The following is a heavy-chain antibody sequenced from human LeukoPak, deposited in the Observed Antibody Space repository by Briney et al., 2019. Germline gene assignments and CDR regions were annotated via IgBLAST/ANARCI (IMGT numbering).Heavy chain of an antibody. D-gene: IGHD5-18*01. CDR1: GFTFSDYY. CDR3: ARVERSYGSDY. Sequence: PGGSLRLSCAASGFTFSDYYMSWIRQAPGKGLEWVSYISSNSYTNYADSVKGRFTISRDNAKNSLYLQMYSLRAEDTAVYYCARVERSYGSDYWGQGTLVAVSS. V-gene: IGHV3-11*06. J-gene: IGHJ4*02. CDR2: ISSNSYT.